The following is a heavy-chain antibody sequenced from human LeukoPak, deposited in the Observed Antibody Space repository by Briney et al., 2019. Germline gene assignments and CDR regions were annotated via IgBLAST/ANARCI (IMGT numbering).Heavy chain of an antibody. J-gene: IGHJ3*02. CDR2: ISGSGGST. V-gene: IGHV3-23*01. CDR1: GFTFDDYG. Sequence: GGSLRLSCAASGFTFDDYGMSWARQAPGKGLEWVSAISGSGGSTYYADSVKGRFTISRDNSKNTLYLQMNSLRAEDTAVYYCAKTSIVGATDAFDIWGQGTMVTVSS. D-gene: IGHD1-26*01. CDR3: AKTSIVGATDAFDI.